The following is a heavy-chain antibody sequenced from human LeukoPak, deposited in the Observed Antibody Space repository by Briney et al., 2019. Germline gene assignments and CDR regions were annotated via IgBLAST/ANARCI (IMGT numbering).Heavy chain of an antibody. Sequence: SETLSLTCTVSGDSISSGDYYWSWIRQPAGKGLEWIGRISSSGSTNYNPSLKSRVTISVDTSKNQFSLKLSSVTAADTSIYYCAKHYMGSSYNRGLDYWGQGTLVTVSS. V-gene: IGHV4-61*02. CDR1: GDSISSGDYY. CDR3: AKHYMGSSYNRGLDY. CDR2: ISSSGST. D-gene: IGHD3-10*01. J-gene: IGHJ4*02.